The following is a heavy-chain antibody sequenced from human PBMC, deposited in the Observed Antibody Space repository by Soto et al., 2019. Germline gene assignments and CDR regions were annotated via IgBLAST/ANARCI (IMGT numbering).Heavy chain of an antibody. Sequence: PGGSLRLSCVASGFTFDDYAMHWVRQAPGKGLEWVSSISWNSGSIEYAGSVSGRFIISRDNAKNSLYLQMDSLRPEDTALYYCGKATSSSRVGAIDYWGQGTLVTVSS. CDR1: GFTFDDYA. V-gene: IGHV3-9*01. J-gene: IGHJ4*02. CDR3: GKATSSSRVGAIDY. D-gene: IGHD1-26*01. CDR2: ISWNSGSI.